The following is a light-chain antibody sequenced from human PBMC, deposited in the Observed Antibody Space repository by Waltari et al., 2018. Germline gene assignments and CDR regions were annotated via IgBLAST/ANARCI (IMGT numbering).Light chain of an antibody. Sequence: SYELTQPPSVSVSPGQTASITCSGAMSRIKDASWYQQKPGQSPVVVIYEVMNRPSGIPERFSGSRSGNTVTLTISGTQAVDEADYYCQAWEAFGGGTKLTVL. V-gene: IGLV3-1*01. CDR1: MSRIKD. CDR3: QAWEA. CDR2: EVM. J-gene: IGLJ3*02.